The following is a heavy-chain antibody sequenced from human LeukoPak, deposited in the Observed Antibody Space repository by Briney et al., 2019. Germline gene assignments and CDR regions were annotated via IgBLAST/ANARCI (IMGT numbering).Heavy chain of an antibody. Sequence: VASVKVSCKTSGYTFTTYRISWGRPAPGQGLEWMGWVSAFNANTNYAPRLQGTVTMPAAPSPSSASMELRSLTYNDTALSLCARLSYNGEGYWGHGTLVAVSS. CDR2: VSAFNANT. CDR1: GYTFTTYR. V-gene: IGHV1-18*01. CDR3: ARLSYNGEGY. J-gene: IGHJ4*01. D-gene: IGHD3-10*01.